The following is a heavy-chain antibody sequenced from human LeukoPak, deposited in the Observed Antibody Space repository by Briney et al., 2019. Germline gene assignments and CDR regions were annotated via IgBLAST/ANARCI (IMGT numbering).Heavy chain of an antibody. D-gene: IGHD1-1*01. J-gene: IGHJ4*02. CDR1: GYTFTSYY. CDR2: INPSGGST. CDR3: ARLKGSILHGYNWNDGNYFDY. V-gene: IGHV1-46*01. Sequence: GASVKVSCKASGYTFTSYYMHWVRQAPGQGLEWMGIINPSGGSTSYAQKFQGRVTMTRDTSTSTVYMELSSLRSEDTAVYYCARLKGSILHGYNWNDGNYFDYWGQGTLVTVSS.